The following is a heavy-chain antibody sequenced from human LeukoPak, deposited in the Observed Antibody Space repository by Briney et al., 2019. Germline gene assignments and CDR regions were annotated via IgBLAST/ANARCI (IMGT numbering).Heavy chain of an antibody. CDR2: IYSGGST. CDR1: GFTVSSNY. J-gene: IGHJ1*01. D-gene: IGHD2-15*01. CDR3: ASDSYSPEYFQH. Sequence: GGSLRLSCAASGFTVSSNYMSWVRQAPGKGLEWVSVIYSGGSTFCADSVKGRFTISRDNSKNTLYLQMNSLRAEDTAVYYCASDSYSPEYFQHWGQGTLVTVSS. V-gene: IGHV3-66*01.